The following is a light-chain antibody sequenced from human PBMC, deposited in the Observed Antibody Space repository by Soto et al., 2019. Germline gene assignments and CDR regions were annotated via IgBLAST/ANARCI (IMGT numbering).Light chain of an antibody. J-gene: IGKJ4*01. CDR3: QQYNNWPPT. V-gene: IGKV3-15*01. CDR1: QSVNSN. Sequence: EIVMTQSPATLSVSPGDRVTLSCRASQSVNSNLAWYQHKPGQAPGLVIYETSSRATGIPARFSGSGSGTEFTLTISSLQSEDFAVYSCQQYNNWPPTFGGGTKVEIK. CDR2: ETS.